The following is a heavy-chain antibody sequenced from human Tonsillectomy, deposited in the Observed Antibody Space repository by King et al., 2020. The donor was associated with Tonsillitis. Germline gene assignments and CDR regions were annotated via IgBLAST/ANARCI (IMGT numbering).Heavy chain of an antibody. CDR3: ARDKGLYYESSGVDY. J-gene: IGHJ4*02. V-gene: IGHV3-64*01. CDR2: ISSNGGST. Sequence: EVQLVESGGGLVQPGGSLRLSCAASGFTFSSYAMHWVRQAPGKGLEYVSAISSNGGSTSYANSVKGRFTISRDNSKNTLYLQMGSLRAEDMAVYYCARDKGLYYESSGVDYWGQGTLVTV. D-gene: IGHD3-22*01. CDR1: GFTFSSYA.